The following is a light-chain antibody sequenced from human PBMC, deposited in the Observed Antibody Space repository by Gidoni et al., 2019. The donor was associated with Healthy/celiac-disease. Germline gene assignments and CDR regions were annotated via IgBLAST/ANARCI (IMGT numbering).Light chain of an antibody. J-gene: IGKJ3*01. CDR3: QKYNSSRFT. CDR2: AAS. V-gene: IGKV1-27*01. CDR1: QAISKY. Sequence: DIKMTQSPSSLSASVGDRVTITCRASQAISKYLAWYQQKPGKVPKLLIYAASTLQSGVPSRFSGSGSGTDFTLTISSLQSEDFATYYCQKYNSSRFTFGPGTKVEIK.